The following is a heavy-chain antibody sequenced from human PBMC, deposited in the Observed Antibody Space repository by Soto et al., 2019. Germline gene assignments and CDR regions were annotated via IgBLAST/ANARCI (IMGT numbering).Heavy chain of an antibody. CDR3: ARGVEYSGYDFLGEIDY. D-gene: IGHD5-12*01. Sequence: ASVKVSCKASGGTFSSYAISWVRRAPGQGLEWMGGIIPILGIANYAQKFQGRVTITADKSTSTAYMELSSLRSEDTAVYYCARGVEYSGYDFLGEIDYWGQGTLVTVSS. J-gene: IGHJ4*02. V-gene: IGHV1-69*10. CDR1: GGTFSSYA. CDR2: IIPILGIA.